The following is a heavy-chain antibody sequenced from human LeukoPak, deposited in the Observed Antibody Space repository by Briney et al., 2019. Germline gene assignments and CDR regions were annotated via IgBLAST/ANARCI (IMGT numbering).Heavy chain of an antibody. D-gene: IGHD6-13*01. Sequence: PSETLSLTCTVPGGSISSYYWSWLRQPPGKGLEWIGYIYYSGSTNYKPSLKSRVTISVDTSKNQFSLKLSSVTAADTAVYYCARNTAALSHTTIWGQGTLVTVFS. CDR2: IYYSGST. V-gene: IGHV4-59*08. J-gene: IGHJ4*02. CDR1: GGSISSYY. CDR3: ARNTAALSHTTI.